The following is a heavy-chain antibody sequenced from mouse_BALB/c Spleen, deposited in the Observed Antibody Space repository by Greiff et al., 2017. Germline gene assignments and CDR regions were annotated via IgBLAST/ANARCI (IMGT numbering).Heavy chain of an antibody. D-gene: IGHD1-1*01. V-gene: IGHV5-6-5*01. Sequence: EVKVVESGGGLVKPGGSLKFSCAASGFTFSSYAMSWVRQTPEKRLEWVASISSGGSTYYSDSVKGRFTISRANARNILYLQMSSLRSADTAMYYCARPDYYGSSAMDYWGQGTSVTVSS. CDR3: ARPDYYGSSAMDY. CDR2: ISSGGST. CDR1: GFTFSSYA. J-gene: IGHJ4*01.